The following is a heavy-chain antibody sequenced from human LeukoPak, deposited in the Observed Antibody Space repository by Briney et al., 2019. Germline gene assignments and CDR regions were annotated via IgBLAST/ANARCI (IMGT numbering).Heavy chain of an antibody. J-gene: IGHJ4*02. CDR2: ISKDAAFM. D-gene: IGHD6-19*01. CDR1: GFIFIDYD. Sequence: GGSLRLSCAASGFIFIDYDFHWVRQAPGKGLEWLAYISKDAAFMFYADSVRGRFTVSRDDSKRTVYLQLNSLRAEDTALYYCARDLMWLVDYWGQGTLVTVSS. V-gene: IGHV3-30*04. CDR3: ARDLMWLVDY.